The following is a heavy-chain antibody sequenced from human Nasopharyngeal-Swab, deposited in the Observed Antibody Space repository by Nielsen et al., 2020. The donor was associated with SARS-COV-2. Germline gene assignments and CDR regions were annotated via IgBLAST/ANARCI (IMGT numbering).Heavy chain of an antibody. CDR2: IKQDGSEK. J-gene: IGHJ4*02. Sequence: GESLKISCAGSGFTLSTYWMSWVRQAPGKGLEWVANIKQDGSEKYYVDSVKGRFTISRDNAKNSLYLQMNSLRAEDTAVYYCARSLYYYYDSSGYSLWGQGTLVTVSS. CDR1: GFTLSTYW. D-gene: IGHD3-22*01. CDR3: ARSLYYYYDSSGYSL. V-gene: IGHV3-7*01.